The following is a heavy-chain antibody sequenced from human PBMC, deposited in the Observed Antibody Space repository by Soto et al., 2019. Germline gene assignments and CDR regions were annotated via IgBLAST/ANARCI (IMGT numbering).Heavy chain of an antibody. CDR1: GFSVNDNY. V-gene: IGHV3-53*02. CDR3: ARDCCTGGHYGS. D-gene: IGHD4-17*01. Sequence: EGRLVETGGGTTQPGGFLTLSCAASGFSVNDNYMRWVRQAPGKGLEWVAAIFSNGSIYYADSVRGRRTISRDGFKNTLDLQLSSMSVDETARYFCARDCCTGGHYGSWGQGTLVTVSS. CDR2: IFSNGSI. J-gene: IGHJ5*02.